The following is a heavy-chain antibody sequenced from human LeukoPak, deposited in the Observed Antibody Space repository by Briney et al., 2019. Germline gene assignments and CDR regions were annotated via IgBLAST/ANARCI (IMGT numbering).Heavy chain of an antibody. Sequence: ASVKVSCKVSGYTLTELSMHWVRQAPGKGLEWMGGFDPEDGETIYAQKFQGRVTMTEDTSTDTAYMELSSLRSEDTAVYYCATAGVGATSQNYYYMDVWGKGTTVTVSS. J-gene: IGHJ6*03. CDR2: FDPEDGET. CDR1: GYTLTELS. CDR3: ATAGVGATSQNYYYMDV. V-gene: IGHV1-24*01. D-gene: IGHD1-26*01.